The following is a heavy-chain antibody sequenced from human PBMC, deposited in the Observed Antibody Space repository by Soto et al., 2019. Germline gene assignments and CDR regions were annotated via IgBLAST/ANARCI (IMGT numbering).Heavy chain of an antibody. CDR1: GFTFGDYA. J-gene: IGHJ4*02. CDR3: TTIGMIVVALDY. Sequence: GGSLRLSCTASGFTFGDYAMSWVRQAPGKGLEWVGFIRSKDYGGTTEYAASVKGRFTISRDDSKSIAYLQMNSLKTEDTAVYYCTTIGMIVVALDYWGQGTLVTVSS. CDR2: IRSKDYGGTT. D-gene: IGHD3-22*01. V-gene: IGHV3-49*04.